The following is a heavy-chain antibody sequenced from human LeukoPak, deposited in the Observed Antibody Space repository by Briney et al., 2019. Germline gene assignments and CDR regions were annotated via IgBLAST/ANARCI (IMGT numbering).Heavy chain of an antibody. CDR3: ARGRSRWYSSSWYWGIYFDY. J-gene: IGHJ4*02. V-gene: IGHV3-7*01. D-gene: IGHD6-13*01. CDR2: IKQDGSEK. Sequence: GGSLRLSCAASGFTFSSYWMSWVRQAPGKGLEWVANIKQDGSEKYYVDSVKGRFTISRDNAKNSLYLQMNSLRAEDTAVYYCARGRSRWYSSSWYWGIYFDYWGQGTLVTASS. CDR1: GFTFSSYW.